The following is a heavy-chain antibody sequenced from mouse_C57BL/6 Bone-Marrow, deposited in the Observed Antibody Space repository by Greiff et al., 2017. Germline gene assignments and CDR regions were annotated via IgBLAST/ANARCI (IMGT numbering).Heavy chain of an antibody. J-gene: IGHJ1*03. D-gene: IGHD1-1*01. CDR2: ISGGGGNT. V-gene: IGHV5-9*01. Sequence: EVQRVESGGGLVKPGGSLKLSCAASGFTFSSYTMSWVRQTPEKRLEWVATISGGGGNTYYPDSVKGRFTISRDNAKNTLYLQMSSLRSEDTALYFCARLYYGSSSYFDVWGTGTTVTVSS. CDR1: GFTFSSYT. CDR3: ARLYYGSSSYFDV.